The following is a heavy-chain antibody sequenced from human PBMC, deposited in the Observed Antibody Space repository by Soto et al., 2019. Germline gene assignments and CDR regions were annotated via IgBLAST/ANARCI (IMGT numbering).Heavy chain of an antibody. J-gene: IGHJ3*02. CDR1: GGSVSSGSYY. V-gene: IGHV4-61*01. CDR2: IYYSGST. CDR3: ARCSQDAFDI. D-gene: IGHD3-10*02. Sequence: QVQLQESGPGLVKPSETLSLTCTVSGGSVSSGSYYWSWIRQPPGKGLEWIGYIYYSGSTNYNPSLKSRVTIPVDTSKNQFSLKLSSVTAADTAVYYCARCSQDAFDIWGQGTMVTVSS.